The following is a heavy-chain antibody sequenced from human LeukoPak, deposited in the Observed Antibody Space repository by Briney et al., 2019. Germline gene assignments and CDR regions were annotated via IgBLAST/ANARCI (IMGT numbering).Heavy chain of an antibody. CDR2: VSSSSSYI. D-gene: IGHD3-10*01. CDR3: AKDQKVVTMVRGALGH. J-gene: IGHJ4*02. Sequence: GGSLRLSCAASGFTFSSYSMNWVRQAPGKGLEWVSSVSSSSSYIYYADSVKGRFTISRDNAKNSLYLQMNSLRAEDTAVYYCAKDQKVVTMVRGALGHWGQGTLVTVSS. CDR1: GFTFSSYS. V-gene: IGHV3-21*04.